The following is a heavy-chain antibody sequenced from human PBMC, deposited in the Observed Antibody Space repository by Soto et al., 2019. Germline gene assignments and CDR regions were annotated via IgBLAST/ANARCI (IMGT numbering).Heavy chain of an antibody. J-gene: IGHJ4*02. Sequence: ASVRVSCKASGYTFTSYDINCVQQATGQGPEWMGWMNPDSGNTGYVQKFQGRVTMTRNTAISTAYMELSSLRSEDTAVYYCARSVGGSNVNFDYWGQGTLVTVSS. CDR3: ARSVGGSNVNFDY. CDR1: GYTFTSYD. D-gene: IGHD3-10*01. CDR2: MNPDSGNT. V-gene: IGHV1-8*01.